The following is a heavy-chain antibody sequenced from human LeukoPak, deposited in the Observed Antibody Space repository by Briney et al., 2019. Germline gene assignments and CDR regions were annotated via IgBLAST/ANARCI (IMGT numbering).Heavy chain of an antibody. D-gene: IGHD6-19*01. Sequence: SETLSLTCTVSGGSISSYYWSWIRQPPGKGLEWIGYIYYSGSTNYNPSPKSRVTISADTSKNQFSLKLSSVTAADTAVYYCARHDGGGWSFDYWGQGTLVTVSS. CDR2: IYYSGST. CDR3: ARHDGGGWSFDY. CDR1: GGSISSYY. V-gene: IGHV4-59*08. J-gene: IGHJ4*02.